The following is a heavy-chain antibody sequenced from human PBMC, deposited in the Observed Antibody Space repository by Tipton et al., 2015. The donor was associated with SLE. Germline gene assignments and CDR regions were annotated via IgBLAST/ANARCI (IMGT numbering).Heavy chain of an antibody. Sequence: TLSLTCTFSTDSISSNSFYWGWIRPPPGKGLEWIGCIYYSGSTYYNPSLKSRVTISIDTSQNHFSLQLTSVTAADAGLYYCARVGAPISAFDVWGQGTMVNVSS. J-gene: IGHJ3*01. CDR1: TDSISSNSFY. D-gene: IGHD1-26*01. CDR3: ARVGAPISAFDV. V-gene: IGHV4-39*02. CDR2: IYYSGST.